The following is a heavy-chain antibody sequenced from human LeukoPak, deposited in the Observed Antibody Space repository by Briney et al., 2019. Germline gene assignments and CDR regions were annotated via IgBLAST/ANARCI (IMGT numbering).Heavy chain of an antibody. CDR1: GGSLNRKNHY. V-gene: IGHV4-39*05. J-gene: IGHJ5*02. CDR3: AEHLSLNYASGTGWT. D-gene: IGHD3-10*01. CDR2: IHYSGST. Sequence: SETPSPPRRVSGGSLNRKNHYCGWVRPPPREGVGWVGSIHYSGSTYYNPSLKSRVTISLDTSKNQFSLKVTSVTAADTAIYYCAEHLSLNYASGTGWTWGQGTLVAVSS.